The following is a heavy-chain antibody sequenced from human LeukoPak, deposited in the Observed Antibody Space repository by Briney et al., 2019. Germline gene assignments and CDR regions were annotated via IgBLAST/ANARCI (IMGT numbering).Heavy chain of an antibody. J-gene: IGHJ4*02. CDR3: AGSGYWGYFDY. V-gene: IGHV3-53*01. Sequence: GGSLRLSCAASGFTVSSNYMSWVRQAPGKGLEWVSIIYSDGSTLYADSVKGRFTISRGNSKNTLYLQMNSLRAEDTAMYYCAGSGYWGYFDYWGQGTLVTVSS. CDR2: IYSDGST. CDR1: GFTVSSNY. D-gene: IGHD3-22*01.